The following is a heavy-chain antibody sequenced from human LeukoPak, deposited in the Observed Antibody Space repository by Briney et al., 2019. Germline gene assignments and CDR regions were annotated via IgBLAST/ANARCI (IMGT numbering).Heavy chain of an antibody. CDR2: ISGSGGST. V-gene: IGHV3-23*01. J-gene: IGHJ3*02. Sequence: GGSLRLSCAASGFTFSSYAMSWVRQAPGKGLEWVSAISGSGGSTYYADSVKGRFTISRDNSKNTLYLQMNSLRAEDTAVYYCAKDGYYYDSSGYYSHMKAFDIWGQGTMVTASS. CDR1: GFTFSSYA. D-gene: IGHD3-22*01. CDR3: AKDGYYYDSSGYYSHMKAFDI.